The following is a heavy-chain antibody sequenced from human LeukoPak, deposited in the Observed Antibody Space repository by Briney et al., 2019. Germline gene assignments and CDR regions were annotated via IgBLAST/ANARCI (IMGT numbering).Heavy chain of an antibody. D-gene: IGHD6-19*01. V-gene: IGHV1-69*13. CDR1: GGTFSSYA. Sequence: GASVRVSCKASGGTFSSYAISWVRQAPGQGLEWMGGIIPIFGTANYAQKFQGRVTITADESTSTAYMELSSLRYEDTAVYCCASAQAIAVAEGGHFDYWGQGTLVTVSS. CDR2: IIPIFGTA. J-gene: IGHJ4*02. CDR3: ASAQAIAVAEGGHFDY.